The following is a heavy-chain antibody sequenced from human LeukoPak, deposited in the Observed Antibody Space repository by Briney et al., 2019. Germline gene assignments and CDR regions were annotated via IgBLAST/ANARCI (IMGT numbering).Heavy chain of an antibody. J-gene: IGHJ4*02. V-gene: IGHV3-9*01. CDR2: ISWNSGSI. CDR1: GFTFDDYA. Sequence: GRSLRLSCAASGFTFDDYAMHWVRQAPGKGLEWVSGISWNSGSIGYADSVKGQFTISRDNAKNSLYLQMNSLRAEDTALYYCAKDTLRFLEWLFDYWGQGTLVTVSS. CDR3: AKDTLRFLEWLFDY. D-gene: IGHD3-3*01.